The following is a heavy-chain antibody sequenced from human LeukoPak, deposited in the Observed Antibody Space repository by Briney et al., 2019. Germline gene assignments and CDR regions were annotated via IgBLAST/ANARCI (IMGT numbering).Heavy chain of an antibody. Sequence: GGSLRLSCDASGFTFSSFWMTWIRQAPGKGLEWVAHIKEDATESRSADSVKGRFTISRDNTKNSLFLQLNSLRAEDTAVYYCVRDRGWYHFDLWGQGTLVTVSS. J-gene: IGHJ4*02. V-gene: IGHV3-7*01. D-gene: IGHD3-10*01. CDR1: GFTFSSFW. CDR2: IKEDATES. CDR3: VRDRGWYHFDL.